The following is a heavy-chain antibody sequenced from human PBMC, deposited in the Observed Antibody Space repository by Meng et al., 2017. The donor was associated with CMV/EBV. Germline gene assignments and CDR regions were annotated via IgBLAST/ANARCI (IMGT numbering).Heavy chain of an antibody. CDR2: IKQDGSEK. Sequence: GESLKISCAASGFTFSSYWMSWVRQAPGKGLEWVANIKQDGSEKYYVDSVKGRFTISRDNAKNSLYLQMNSLRAEDTAVYYCARDMVVPATASYYFGYWGQGTLVTVSS. J-gene: IGHJ4*02. CDR1: GFTFSSYW. D-gene: IGHD2-2*01. V-gene: IGHV3-7*01. CDR3: ARDMVVPATASYYFGY.